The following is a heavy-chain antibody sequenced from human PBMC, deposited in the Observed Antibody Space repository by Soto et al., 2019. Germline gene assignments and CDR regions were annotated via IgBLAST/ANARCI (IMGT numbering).Heavy chain of an antibody. CDR1: GYSFTSYW. V-gene: IGHV5-51*01. D-gene: IGHD6-13*01. CDR2: IYPGDSDT. J-gene: IGHJ6*02. CDR3: ATHNITTGYSSSCEGGGGYGMDV. Sequence: LGESLKISCKGSGYSFTSYWIGWVRQMPGKGLEWMGIIYPGDSDTRYSPSFQGQVTISADKSISTAYLQWSSLKASDTAMYYCATHNITTGYSSSCEGGGGYGMDVSGQGTSETVSS.